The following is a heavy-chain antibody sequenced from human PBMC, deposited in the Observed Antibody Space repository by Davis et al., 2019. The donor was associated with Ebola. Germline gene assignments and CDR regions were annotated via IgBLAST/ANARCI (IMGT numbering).Heavy chain of an antibody. CDR1: GFTFSTYA. CDR2: ISSGGGAP. J-gene: IGHJ4*02. CDR3: AKQRGVGAIDYDY. D-gene: IGHD1-26*01. V-gene: IGHV3-23*01. Sequence: GESLKISCAASGFTFSTYAMGWVRQAPGKGLEWVSDISSGGGAPYYADSVKGRFTTSRDNAKNSLYLQMNSLRADDTAVYYCAKQRGVGAIDYDYWGRGTVVTVSS.